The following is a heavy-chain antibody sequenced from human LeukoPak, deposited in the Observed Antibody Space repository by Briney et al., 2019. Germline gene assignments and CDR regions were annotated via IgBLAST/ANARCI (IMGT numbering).Heavy chain of an antibody. CDR3: ARILGSYSDY. CDR1: GFTFSSYS. D-gene: IGHD3-16*01. Sequence: GGSLRLSCAASGFTFSSYSMNWVRQAPGKGLEWVSYISSSSSTIYYADSVKGRFTISRDNSKNTLYLQMNSLRAEDTAVYYCARILGSYSDYWGQGTLVTVSS. V-gene: IGHV3-48*01. J-gene: IGHJ4*02. CDR2: ISSSSSTI.